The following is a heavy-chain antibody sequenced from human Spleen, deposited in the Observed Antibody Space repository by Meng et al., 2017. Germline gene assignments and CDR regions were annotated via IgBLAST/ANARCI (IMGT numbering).Heavy chain of an antibody. CDR3: ARTHSSGWYYFDY. Sequence: ASVKVSCKALGGIFSNYVIGWVRQAPGQGLEWMGWINTNTGNPTYAQGFTGRFVFSLDTSVSTAYLQISSLKAEDTAVYYCARTHSSGWYYFDYWGQGTLVTVSS. CDR2: INTNTGNP. CDR1: GGIFSNYV. D-gene: IGHD6-19*01. J-gene: IGHJ4*02. V-gene: IGHV7-4-1*02.